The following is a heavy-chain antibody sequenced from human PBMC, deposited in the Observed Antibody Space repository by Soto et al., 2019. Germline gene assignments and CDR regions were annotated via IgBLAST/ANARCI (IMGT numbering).Heavy chain of an antibody. J-gene: IGHJ6*02. CDR3: AKNNLTSDSIAAAGYYYYGMDV. V-gene: IGHV3-30*18. D-gene: IGHD6-13*01. CDR2: ISYDGSNK. Sequence: PGGSLRLSXAASGFTFSSYGMHWVRQAPGKGLEWVAVISYDGSNKYYADSVKGRFTISRDNSKNTLYLQMNSLRAEDTAVYYCAKNNLTSDSIAAAGYYYYGMDVWGQGTTVTVSS. CDR1: GFTFSSYG.